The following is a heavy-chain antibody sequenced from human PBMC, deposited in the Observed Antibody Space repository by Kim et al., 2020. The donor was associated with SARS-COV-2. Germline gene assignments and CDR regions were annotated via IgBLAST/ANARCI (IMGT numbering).Heavy chain of an antibody. V-gene: IGHV3-9*01. J-gene: IGHJ4*02. CDR1: GFTFDDYA. CDR3: AKEHIAVAGLFDY. CDR2: ISWNSGSI. D-gene: IGHD6-19*01. Sequence: GGSLRLSCAASGFTFDDYAMHWVRQAPGKGLEWVSGISWNSGSIGYADSVKGRFTISRDNAKNSLYLQMNSLRAEDTALYYCAKEHIAVAGLFDYWGQGTLVTVSS.